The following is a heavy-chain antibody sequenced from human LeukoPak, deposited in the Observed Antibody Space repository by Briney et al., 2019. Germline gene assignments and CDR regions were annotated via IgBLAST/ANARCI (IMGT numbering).Heavy chain of an antibody. CDR1: GGTFSSYA. Sequence: ASVKVSCKASGGTFSSYAISWVRQAPGQGLEWMGGIIPIFGTANYAQKFQGRVTITTDESTSTAYMELSSLRSEDTAVYYCARGGQLSPLVGLSFQHWGQGTLVTVSS. D-gene: IGHD5-18*01. CDR2: IIPIFGTA. J-gene: IGHJ1*01. CDR3: ARGGQLSPLVGLSFQH. V-gene: IGHV1-69*05.